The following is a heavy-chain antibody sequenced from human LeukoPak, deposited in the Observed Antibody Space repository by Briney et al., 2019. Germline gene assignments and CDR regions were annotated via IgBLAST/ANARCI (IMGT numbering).Heavy chain of an antibody. CDR1: GGSMSSYY. V-gene: IGHV4-59*08. J-gene: IGHJ4*02. Sequence: SETLSLTCIVSGGSMSSYYWSSIRQPPGKGLEWIGYIFSSGSTNYNPSLKSRVTISVDASKNQFSLKLSSVTAADTAVYYCARHGSVSSGASVWGQGSLVTVSS. CDR3: ARHGSVSSGASV. D-gene: IGHD3-22*01. CDR2: IFSSGST.